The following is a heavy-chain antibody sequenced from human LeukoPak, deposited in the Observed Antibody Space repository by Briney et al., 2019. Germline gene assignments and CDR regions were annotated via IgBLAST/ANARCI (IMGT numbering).Heavy chain of an antibody. J-gene: IGHJ3*02. CDR1: GFSFSNYW. Sequence: GGSPRLSCAASGFSFSNYWMSWVRQSPGKGLEWVANIKHDGSEKYYVDSVKGRFSISRDNAKNSVYLQMNSLRAEDTAVYYCARGPGRVAATATGSFDMWGQGTMVTVSS. V-gene: IGHV3-7*05. CDR2: IKHDGSEK. CDR3: ARGPGRVAATATGSFDM. D-gene: IGHD6-13*01.